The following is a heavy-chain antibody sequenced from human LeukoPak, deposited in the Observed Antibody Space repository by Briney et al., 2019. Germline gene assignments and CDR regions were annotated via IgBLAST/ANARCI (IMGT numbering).Heavy chain of an antibody. V-gene: IGHV3-15*01. CDR2: IKRKTDGGTT. J-gene: IGHJ6*02. D-gene: IGHD3-22*01. Sequence: PGGSLRLSCAASAFTFSNAWMSWVRQAPGQGLEWVGRIKRKTDGGTTDYAAPVKGRLSILSDDSKHQLYLQMNGLKTDDTAVYYCTTGGCYDSSGYCSYYFYYGVVVWGQGTTASVCS. CDR1: AFTFSNAW. CDR3: TTGGCYDSSGYCSYYFYYGVVV.